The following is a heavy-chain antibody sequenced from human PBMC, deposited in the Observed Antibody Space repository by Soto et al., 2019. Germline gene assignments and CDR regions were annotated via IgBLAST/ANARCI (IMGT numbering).Heavy chain of an antibody. CDR3: ARGLYDFWSGSGDY. V-gene: IGHV4-34*01. CDR2: INHSGST. Sequence: SETLSLTCAVYGGSFSGYYWSWIRQPPGKGLEWIGEINHSGSTNYNPSLKSRVTISVDTSKNQFSLKLSSVTAADTAVYYCARGLYDFWSGSGDYWGQGTLVTVSS. D-gene: IGHD3-3*01. J-gene: IGHJ4*02. CDR1: GGSFSGYY.